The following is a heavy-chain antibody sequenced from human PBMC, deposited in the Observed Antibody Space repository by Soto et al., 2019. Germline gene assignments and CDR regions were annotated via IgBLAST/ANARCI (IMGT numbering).Heavy chain of an antibody. D-gene: IGHD2-8*02. Sequence: GLDLEHLALIYWDDDKRYSPSLRSRLTITKDTSKNQVFLTMTNMDPVDTATFFCARRTPGCCGSWDTGVFDYWGQGILVTVSS. CDR3: ARRTPGCCGSWDTGVFDY. V-gene: IGHV2-5*02. CDR2: IYWDDDK. J-gene: IGHJ4*02.